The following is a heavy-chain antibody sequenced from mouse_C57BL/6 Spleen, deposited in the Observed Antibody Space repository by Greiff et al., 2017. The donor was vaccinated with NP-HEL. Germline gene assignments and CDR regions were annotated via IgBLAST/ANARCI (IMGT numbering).Heavy chain of an antibody. CDR1: GYTFTDYN. Sequence: EVKLQESGPELVKPGASVKMSCKASGYTFTDYNMHWVKQSHGKSLEWLGYINPNNGGTSSNQKFKGKATLTVNKSSSTAYMELRSLTSEDSAVYYCAREIYYGSSPYAMDYWGQGTSVTVSS. CDR2: INPNNGGT. V-gene: IGHV1-22*01. J-gene: IGHJ4*01. CDR3: AREIYYGSSPYAMDY. D-gene: IGHD1-1*01.